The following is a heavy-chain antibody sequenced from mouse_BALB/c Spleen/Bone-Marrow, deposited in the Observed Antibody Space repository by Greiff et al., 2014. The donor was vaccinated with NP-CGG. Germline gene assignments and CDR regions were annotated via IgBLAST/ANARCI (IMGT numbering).Heavy chain of an antibody. CDR1: GYSFTTYW. V-gene: IGHV1S127*01. J-gene: IGHJ3*01. Sequence: QVQLQQSGPQLVRPGASVKISCKASGYSFTTYWMHWVKQRPGQGLEWIGMIDPSDSETILNQKFKDKATLTGDKSSGTAYMQLRSPTSEDSAVYYCTGGVLFAYWGQGTLVTVFA. CDR2: IDPSDSET. D-gene: IGHD2-14*01. CDR3: TGGVLFAY.